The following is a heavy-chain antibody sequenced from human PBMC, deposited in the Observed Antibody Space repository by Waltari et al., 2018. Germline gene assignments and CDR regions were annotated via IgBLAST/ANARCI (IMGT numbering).Heavy chain of an antibody. CDR3: ARDVYGSGLLP. V-gene: IGHV4-31*03. D-gene: IGHD3-10*01. CDR1: GGSISNNGYY. Sequence: QVQLQESGPGLVKPAQTLSVTCTVSGGSISNNGYYWTWIRQRPGKGLGWIGYVYYTGSTFYNPSLKSRVAMSIDTSKSQFSLNLTSVTAADTAVYYCARDVYGSGLLPWGQGTLV. CDR2: VYYTGST. J-gene: IGHJ5*02.